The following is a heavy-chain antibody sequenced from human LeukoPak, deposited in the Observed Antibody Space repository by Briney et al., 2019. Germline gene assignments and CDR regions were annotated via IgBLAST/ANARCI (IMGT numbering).Heavy chain of an antibody. J-gene: IGHJ4*02. Sequence: GSSVKVSCKASGGTFSSYAIIWVRQAPGQGLEWMGRIIPIFGTANYAQKFQGRVTITTDESTSTAYMELSSLRSEDTAVYYCAKMFRGETEGDYWGQGTLVTVAS. CDR2: IIPIFGTA. D-gene: IGHD3-16*01. V-gene: IGHV1-69*05. CDR3: AKMFRGETEGDY. CDR1: GGTFSSYA.